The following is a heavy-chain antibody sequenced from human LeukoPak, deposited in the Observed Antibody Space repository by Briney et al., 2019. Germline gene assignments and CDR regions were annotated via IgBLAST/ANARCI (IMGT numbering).Heavy chain of an antibody. Sequence: GGSLRLSCAASGFTFSSYWMSWVRQAPGKGLEWVANIKQDGSEKYHVDSVKGRFTISRDNAKNSLHLQMNSLRAEDTAVYYCARDYCSGGSCYNYYYYYGMDVWGQGTTVTVSS. V-gene: IGHV3-7*01. CDR3: ARDYCSGGSCYNYYYYYGMDV. D-gene: IGHD2-15*01. CDR1: GFTFSSYW. J-gene: IGHJ6*02. CDR2: IKQDGSEK.